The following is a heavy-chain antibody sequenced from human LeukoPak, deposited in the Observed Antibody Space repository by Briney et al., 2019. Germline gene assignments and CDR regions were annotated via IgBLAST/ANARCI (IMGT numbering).Heavy chain of an antibody. CDR1: GFTISGDA. V-gene: IGHV3-30*04. Sequence: TGGSLRLSCTASGFTISGDAMHWVRQAPGKGLQWVAHISFDGSYKYYADSVEGRFTISRDNSKNTLYLQMNSLRTDDTALFYCARETLDALDLWGPGTLVTVSS. J-gene: IGHJ3*01. CDR3: ARETLDALDL. CDR2: ISFDGSYK.